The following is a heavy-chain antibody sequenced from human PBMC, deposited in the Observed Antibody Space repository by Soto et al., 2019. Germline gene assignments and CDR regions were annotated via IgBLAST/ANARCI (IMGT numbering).Heavy chain of an antibody. J-gene: IGHJ6*02. V-gene: IGHV4-59*01. Sequence: PSETLSLTCTVSGGCISSYYWSWIRQPPGKGLEWIGYIYYSGSTNYNPSLKSRVTISVDTSKNQFSLKLSSVTAADTAVYYCARGLDYYGSGSCPKASYYYGMDVWGQGTTVTVSS. D-gene: IGHD3-10*01. CDR1: GGCISSYY. CDR2: IYYSGST. CDR3: ARGLDYYGSGSCPKASYYYGMDV.